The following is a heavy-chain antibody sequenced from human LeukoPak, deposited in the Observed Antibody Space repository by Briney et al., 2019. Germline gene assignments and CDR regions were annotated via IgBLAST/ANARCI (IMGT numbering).Heavy chain of an antibody. CDR2: IWDDGTKT. J-gene: IGHJ5*02. CDR1: GFTFSGYA. V-gene: IGHV3-33*01. CDR3: ARERFYHDSSGSHYWFDP. Sequence: PGKSLRLSCVASGFTFSGYAMHWVRQAPGKGLEWVALIWDDGTKTSYGASVRGRFTISRDNSKSTLYVQMNSLRAEDTAVYFCARERFYHDSSGSHYWFDPWGQGTLVIVSS. D-gene: IGHD3-22*01.